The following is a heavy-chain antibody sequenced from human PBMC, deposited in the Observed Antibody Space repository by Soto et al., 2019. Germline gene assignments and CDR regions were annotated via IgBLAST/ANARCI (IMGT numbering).Heavy chain of an antibody. J-gene: IGHJ4*02. CDR2: IYYTGST. Sequence: PETLSLTCTVSGDSISTFYWSWIRQPPGKGLEWIGYIYYTGSTNYNPSLKSRVTMSVDTSKKQFSLKLSSVTAADTAVYYCARQRGNYFDYWGQGSLVTGSS. D-gene: IGHD3-10*01. V-gene: IGHV4-59*01. CDR3: ARQRGNYFDY. CDR1: GDSISTFY.